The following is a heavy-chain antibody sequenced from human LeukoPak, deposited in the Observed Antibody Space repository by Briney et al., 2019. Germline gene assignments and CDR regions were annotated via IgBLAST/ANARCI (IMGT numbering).Heavy chain of an antibody. CDR2: ISWNSGSI. J-gene: IGHJ6*02. CDR3: ARGRHYYDSSGLLYYYYGMDV. V-gene: IGHV3-9*01. Sequence: GGSLRLSCAASGFTFDDYAMHWVRQAPGKGLEWVSGISWNSGSIGYADSVKGRFTISRDNAKNSLYLQMNSLRAEDTAVYYCARGRHYYDSSGLLYYYYGMDVWGQGTTVTVSS. CDR1: GFTFDDYA. D-gene: IGHD3-22*01.